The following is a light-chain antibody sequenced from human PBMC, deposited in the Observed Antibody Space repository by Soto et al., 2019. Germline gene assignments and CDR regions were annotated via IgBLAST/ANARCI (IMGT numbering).Light chain of an antibody. CDR3: QKYNSAPLT. V-gene: IGKV1-27*01. CDR2: AAS. J-gene: IGKJ4*01. CDR1: LPISNY. Sequence: SHMLHAPSSLSASVADRVTITFRASLPISNYLAWYQQKPGKIPNLLIYAASTLQAGVPSRFSGSGSGTDFTLTISSLQPEDVAAYYCQKYNSAPLTFGGGTKVDIK.